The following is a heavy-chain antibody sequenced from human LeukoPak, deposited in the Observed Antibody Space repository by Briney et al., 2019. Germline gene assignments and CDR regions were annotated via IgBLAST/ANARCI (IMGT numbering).Heavy chain of an antibody. CDR1: GFTFSSYA. J-gene: IGHJ3*02. V-gene: IGHV3-23*01. CDR3: AREHPSPGPEIIAVAETDI. Sequence: PGGSLRLSCAASGFTFSSYAMSWVRQAPGKGLEWVSAISGSGGSTYYADSVKGRFTISRDNSKNTLYLQMNSLRAEDTAVYYCAREHPSPGPEIIAVAETDIWGQGTMVTVSS. CDR2: ISGSGGST. D-gene: IGHD6-19*01.